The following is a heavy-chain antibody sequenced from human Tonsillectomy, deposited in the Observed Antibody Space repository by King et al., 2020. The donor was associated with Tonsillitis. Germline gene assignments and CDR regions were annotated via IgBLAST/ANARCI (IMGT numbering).Heavy chain of an antibody. D-gene: IGHD6-19*01. CDR2: ISNSGGNT. J-gene: IGHJ4*02. CDR3: AKDGHSSGWYYFDY. V-gene: IGHV3-23*04. CDR1: GFTFSSYA. Sequence: VQLVQSGGGLVQPGGSLRLSCAASGFTFSSYAMSWVRQAPGKGLEWVAGISNSGGNTYYADSVKCRLTISRDNSKNTLYLQMNSLRAGDTAAYYCAKDGHSSGWYYFDYWGQGTLVTVSS.